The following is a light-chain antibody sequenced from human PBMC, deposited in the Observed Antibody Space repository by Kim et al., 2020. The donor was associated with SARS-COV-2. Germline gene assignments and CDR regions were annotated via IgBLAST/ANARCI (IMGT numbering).Light chain of an antibody. CDR1: NS. J-gene: IGLJ1*01. CDR2: DVS. CDR3: DSYSSGTRFDV. V-gene: IGLV2-14*03. Sequence: NSVSWYQQHPGKAPKLIIYDVSRRPSGVSIRFSGSKSGNTASLTISGLQAEDEADYYCDSYSSGTRFDVFGTGTKVTVL.